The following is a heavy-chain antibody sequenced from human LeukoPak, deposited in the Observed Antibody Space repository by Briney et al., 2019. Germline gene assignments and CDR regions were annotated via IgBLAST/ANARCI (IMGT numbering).Heavy chain of an antibody. Sequence: GGSLRLSCAASGFTFSSYWMNWVRQAPGKGLEWVANIKKDGSEKYYVDSVEGRFTISRDNAKNSLYLQMNSLRAEDTAVYYCARGLGSVQLWLQAFDIWGQGTMVTVSS. CDR2: IKKDGSEK. V-gene: IGHV3-7*01. D-gene: IGHD5-18*01. CDR1: GFTFSSYW. J-gene: IGHJ3*02. CDR3: ARGLGSVQLWLQAFDI.